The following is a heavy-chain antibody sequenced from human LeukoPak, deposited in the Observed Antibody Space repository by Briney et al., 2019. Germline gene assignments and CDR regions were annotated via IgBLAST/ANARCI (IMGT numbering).Heavy chain of an antibody. V-gene: IGHV4-39*07. CDR1: GGSISSSSYY. CDR3: ARGPVGSGWVINWFDP. Sequence: PSETLSLTCTVSGGSISSSSYYWGWIRQPPGKGLEWIGNFYHSGSTYYNPSLKSRVTISVDTSKNQFSLKLSSVTAADTAVYYCARGPVGSGWVINWFDPWGQGTLVTVSS. CDR2: FYHSGST. D-gene: IGHD6-19*01. J-gene: IGHJ5*02.